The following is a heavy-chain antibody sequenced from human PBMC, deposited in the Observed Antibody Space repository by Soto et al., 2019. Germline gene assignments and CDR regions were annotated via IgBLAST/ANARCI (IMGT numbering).Heavy chain of an antibody. D-gene: IGHD6-13*01. CDR3: ARHEWFSSSWYRVSWFDP. CDR2: MYPSGST. CDR1: GGSVSSSGSHY. J-gene: IGHJ5*02. V-gene: IGHV4-39*01. Sequence: PSETLSLTCTVSGGSVSSSGSHYWGWIRQPPGQGLEWIGSMYPSGSTYSNPSLKSRVIISVDTSKNQFSLKLNSVAAADTAVYYCARHEWFSSSWYRVSWFDPWGQGTLVTVSS.